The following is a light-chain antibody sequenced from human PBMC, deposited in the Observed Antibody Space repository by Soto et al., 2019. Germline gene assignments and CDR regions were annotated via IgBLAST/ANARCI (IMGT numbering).Light chain of an antibody. Sequence: EIVLTQSPATLSLSPGERATLSCRASQSLSSYLAWYQQKPGQAPRLLIYEASNRATGIPDRFSGSGSGTDFTLPISSLEPEDFAVYYCQQRSSWPPAFGGGTKVEI. CDR3: QQRSSWPPA. V-gene: IGKV3-11*01. J-gene: IGKJ4*01. CDR2: EAS. CDR1: QSLSSY.